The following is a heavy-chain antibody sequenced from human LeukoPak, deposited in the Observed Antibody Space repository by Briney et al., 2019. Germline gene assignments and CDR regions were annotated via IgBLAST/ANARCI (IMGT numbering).Heavy chain of an antibody. CDR1: GGSISSYY. J-gene: IGHJ4*02. CDR2: IYYSGST. Sequence: ASETLSLTCTVSGGSISSYYWSWIRQPPGKGLEWIGYIYYSGSTNYNPSLKSRVTISVDKSRNQFSLKLSSVTAADTAVYYCARFSGGPSGSYYFDYWGQGTLVTVSS. CDR3: ARFSGGPSGSYYFDY. V-gene: IGHV4-59*12. D-gene: IGHD3-10*01.